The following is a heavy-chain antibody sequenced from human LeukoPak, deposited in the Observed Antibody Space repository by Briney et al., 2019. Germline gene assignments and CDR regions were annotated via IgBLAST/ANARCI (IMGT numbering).Heavy chain of an antibody. CDR2: ISGSGGST. Sequence: GGSLRLSCAASGFTFSSYAMSWVRQAPGKGLEWVSAISGSGGSTNYADSVKGRFTISRDNSKNTLYLQMNSLRAEDTAVFYCTKTGVGYCTGGSCPAADYWGQGTLVTVSS. J-gene: IGHJ4*02. D-gene: IGHD2-15*01. CDR1: GFTFSSYA. V-gene: IGHV3-23*01. CDR3: TKTGVGYCTGGSCPAADY.